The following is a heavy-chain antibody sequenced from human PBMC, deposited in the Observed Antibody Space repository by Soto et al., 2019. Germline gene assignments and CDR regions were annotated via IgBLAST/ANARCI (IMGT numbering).Heavy chain of an antibody. D-gene: IGHD3-22*01. CDR3: AKEDTGVPNYYYDSSGYYYVWGYFDY. V-gene: IGHV3-23*01. J-gene: IGHJ4*02. CDR2: ISVRCVST. CDR1: GFTFSSYA. Sequence: EVQLLVSGGGLLQPGGSLRLSRAGSGFTFSSYAMIWVLQAPGMGLAWVSAISVRCVSTCCADSVKCRFTISIAYSQNTLYRQMNSLRAEDTAVYYCAKEDTGVPNYYYDSSGYYYVWGYFDYWGQVTLVTVSS.